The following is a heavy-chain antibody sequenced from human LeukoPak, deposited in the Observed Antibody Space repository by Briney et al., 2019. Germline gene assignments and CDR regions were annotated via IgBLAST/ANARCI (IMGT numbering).Heavy chain of an antibody. J-gene: IGHJ4*02. CDR2: INHSGST. V-gene: IGHV4-34*01. CDR1: GGSFSGYY. D-gene: IGHD3-10*01. Sequence: PSETLSLTCDVYGGSFSGYYWSWIRQPPGKGLEWIGEINHSGSTNYNPSLKSRVTISVDTSKNQFSLKLSSVTAADTAVYYCARGPADNIGLWFGESDAPEREKNLDYWGQGALVTVSS. CDR3: ARGPADNIGLWFGESDAPEREKNLDY.